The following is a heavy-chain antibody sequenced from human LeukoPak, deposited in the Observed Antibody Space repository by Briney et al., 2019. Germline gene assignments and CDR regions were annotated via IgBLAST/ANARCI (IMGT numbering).Heavy chain of an antibody. D-gene: IGHD6-13*01. CDR2: ISWNSGSI. Sequence: GGFLRLSCAASGFTFDDYAMHWVRQAPGKGLEWVSGISWNSGSIGYADSVKGRFTISRDNAMNSLYLQMNSLRAEDTALYYCAKDYGSSWFDAFDIWGQGTMVTVSS. V-gene: IGHV3-9*01. CDR3: AKDYGSSWFDAFDI. J-gene: IGHJ3*02. CDR1: GFTFDDYA.